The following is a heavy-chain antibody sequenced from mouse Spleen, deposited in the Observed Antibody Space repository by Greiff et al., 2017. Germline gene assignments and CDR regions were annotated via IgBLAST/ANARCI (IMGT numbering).Heavy chain of an antibody. CDR1: GFTFTSYT. J-gene: IGHJ3*01. CDR3: AGEAARATSGFAY. CDR2: INPSSGYT. V-gene: IGHV1-4*01. D-gene: IGHD3-1*01. Sequence: VQLQQSGAELVRPGASVKMSCKASGFTFTSYTMHWVKQRPGQGLEWIGYINPSSGYTNYNQKFKDKATLTADKSSSTAYMQLSSLTSEDSAVYCCAGEAARATSGFAYWGQGTLVTVSA.